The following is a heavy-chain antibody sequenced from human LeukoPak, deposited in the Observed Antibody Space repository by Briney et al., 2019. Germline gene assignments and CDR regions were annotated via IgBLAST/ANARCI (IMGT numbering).Heavy chain of an antibody. CDR2: INWNGGST. V-gene: IGHV3-20*04. CDR1: GFTFDDYA. Sequence: GGSLRLSCAASGFTFDDYAMSWVRQAPGKGLEWVAGINWNGGSTGYADSVKGRFTISRDNAKNSLYLQMNSLRAEDTAVYYCAWGGYGDYYYYYYMDVWGKGTTVTVSS. CDR3: AWGGYGDYYYYYYMDV. J-gene: IGHJ6*03. D-gene: IGHD5-12*01.